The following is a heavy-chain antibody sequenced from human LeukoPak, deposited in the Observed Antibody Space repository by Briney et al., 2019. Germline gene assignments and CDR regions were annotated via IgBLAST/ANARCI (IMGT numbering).Heavy chain of an antibody. J-gene: IGHJ1*01. D-gene: IGHD6-13*01. CDR1: GGSISSYY. V-gene: IGHV4-59*08. CDR3: ARQGIAAADTSAEYFRH. Sequence: SETLSLTCTVSGGSISSYYWSWIRQPPGKGLEWIGYIYYSGSTNYNPSLKSRVTISVDTSKNQFSLKLSSVTAADTAVYYCARQGIAAADTSAEYFRHWGQGTLVTVSS. CDR2: IYYSGST.